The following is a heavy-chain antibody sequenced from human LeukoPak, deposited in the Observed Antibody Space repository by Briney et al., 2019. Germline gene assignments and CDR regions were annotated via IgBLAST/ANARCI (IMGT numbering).Heavy chain of an antibody. Sequence: SETLSLTCAVYGGSLSGYYCSWIRQPPGKGLEWIGEINHSGSTNYIPSLKSRVTISVDTSKNQFSLKLSSVTAADTAVYYCAIDVRYYDILTGPARDAFDIWGQGTMVTVSS. J-gene: IGHJ3*02. CDR3: AIDVRYYDILTGPARDAFDI. CDR1: GGSLSGYY. V-gene: IGHV4-34*01. CDR2: INHSGST. D-gene: IGHD3-9*01.